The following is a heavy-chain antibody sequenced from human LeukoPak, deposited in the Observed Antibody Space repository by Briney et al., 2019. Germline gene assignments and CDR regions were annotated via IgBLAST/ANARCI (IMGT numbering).Heavy chain of an antibody. CDR3: SRGDTPMLWDAFDV. CDR2: ISSSSSYI. D-gene: IGHD5-18*01. CDR1: GFTFSSYS. V-gene: IGHV3-21*04. Sequence: GGSLRLSCAASGFTFSSYSMNWVRQAPGKGLEWVSSISSSSSYIYYADSVKGRFTISRDNAKNSLYLQMNSLRAEDTAVYYCSRGDTPMLWDAFDVWGQGTVVTVSS. J-gene: IGHJ3*01.